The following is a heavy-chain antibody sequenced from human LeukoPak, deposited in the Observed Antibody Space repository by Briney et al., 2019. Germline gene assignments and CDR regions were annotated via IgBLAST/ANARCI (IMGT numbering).Heavy chain of an antibody. V-gene: IGHV1-69*04. J-gene: IGHJ4*02. CDR2: IIPILGIA. Sequence: GASVKVSCKASGGTFISYAISWVRQAPGQGLEWMGRIIPILGIANYAQKFQGRVTITADKSTSTAYMELSSLRSEDTAVYYCARDFWDYYYDSSGPSYIGYWGQGTLVTVSS. D-gene: IGHD3-22*01. CDR1: GGTFISYA. CDR3: ARDFWDYYYDSSGPSYIGY.